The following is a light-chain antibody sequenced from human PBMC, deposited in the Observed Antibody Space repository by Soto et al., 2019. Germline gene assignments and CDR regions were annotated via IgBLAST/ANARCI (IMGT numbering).Light chain of an antibody. J-gene: IGKJ4*01. CDR2: GAS. CDR3: QQYASSPLT. Sequence: PGERATLSCRASQSVGRNYLAWFQQKLGQAPRLLIHGASSRATGIPDRFSGSGSGTDFILTISRVEPEDFAVYYCQQYASSPLTFGGGTKVEIK. V-gene: IGKV3-20*01. CDR1: QSVGRNY.